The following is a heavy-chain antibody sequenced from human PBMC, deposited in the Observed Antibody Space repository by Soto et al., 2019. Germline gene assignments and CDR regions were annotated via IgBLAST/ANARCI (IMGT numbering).Heavy chain of an antibody. CDR1: GYSFTSYL. CDR2: IYPGDSDT. CDR3: ARHISSSGYEIEY. J-gene: IGHJ4*02. D-gene: IGHD3-22*01. V-gene: IGHV5-51*01. Sequence: PVESLKISFKCSGYSFTSYLIVLVLQLPGKGLEWMGIIYPGDSDTRYSPSFQGQVTISADKSISTAYLQWSSLKASDTAMYYCARHISSSGYEIEYWGQGTLV.